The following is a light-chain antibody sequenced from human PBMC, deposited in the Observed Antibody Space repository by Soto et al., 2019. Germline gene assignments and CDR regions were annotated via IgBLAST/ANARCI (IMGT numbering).Light chain of an antibody. J-gene: IGLJ2*01. V-gene: IGLV1-40*01. Sequence: QSVLTQPPSVSGAQGQRVTISCTGSSSNIWAGYDVHWYQQLPGTAPKLLIYGNSNRPSGVPDRFSGSKSGTSASLAITGLQAEDEADYYGQSYDSSLSGSVFGGGTKLTVL. CDR3: QSYDSSLSGSV. CDR2: GNS. CDR1: SSNIWAGYD.